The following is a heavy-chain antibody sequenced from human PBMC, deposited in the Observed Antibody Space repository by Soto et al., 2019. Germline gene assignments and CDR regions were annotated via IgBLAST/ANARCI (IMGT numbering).Heavy chain of an antibody. D-gene: IGHD6-13*01. CDR1: GYTFTSYA. Sequence: GASVKVSCKASGYTFTSYAMHWVRQAPGQRLEWMGWINAGNGNTKYSQKFQGRLTITKDTSKNQVVLTMTNMDPVDTATYYCARRIAAAAFDYWGQGTLVTVSS. J-gene: IGHJ4*02. V-gene: IGHV1-3*01. CDR2: INAGNGNT. CDR3: ARRIAAAAFDY.